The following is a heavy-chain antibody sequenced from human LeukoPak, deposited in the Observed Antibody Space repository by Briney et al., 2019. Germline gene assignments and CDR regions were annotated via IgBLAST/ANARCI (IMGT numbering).Heavy chain of an antibody. CDR2: TYYSGST. Sequence: PSETLSLTCTVSGGSISSYYWSWIRQPPGKGLEWIGYTYYSGSTNYNPSLKSRVTISVDTAKNQFSLKLSSVTAADTAVYYCARDNAAMDAFDIWGQGTMVTVSS. D-gene: IGHD5-18*01. CDR3: ARDNAAMDAFDI. V-gene: IGHV4-59*01. J-gene: IGHJ3*02. CDR1: GGSISSYY.